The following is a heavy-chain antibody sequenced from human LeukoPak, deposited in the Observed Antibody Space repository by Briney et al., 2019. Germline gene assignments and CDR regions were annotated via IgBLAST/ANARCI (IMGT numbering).Heavy chain of an antibody. CDR2: IRYDGSNK. V-gene: IGHV3-30*02. J-gene: IGHJ3*02. Sequence: GGSLTLSCAASRFTFSSYGIHWVRQAPGKGLEWVAFIRYDGSNKYYADSVKGRFTISRDNSKNTLYLQMNSLRAEDTAVYYCAKLKGQSGNYGDSLHRSRFPFDIWGQGTMVTVSS. CDR1: RFTFSSYG. CDR3: AKLKGQSGNYGDSLHRSRFPFDI. D-gene: IGHD1-26*01.